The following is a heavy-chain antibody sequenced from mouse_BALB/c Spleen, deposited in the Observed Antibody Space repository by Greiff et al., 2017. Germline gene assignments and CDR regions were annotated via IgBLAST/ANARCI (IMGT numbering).Heavy chain of an antibody. Sequence: EVQRVESGGGLVQPGGSRKLSCAASGFTFSSFGMHWVRQAPEKGLEWVAYISSGSSTIYYADTVKGRFTISRDNPKNTLFLQMTSLRSEDTAMYYCARREITTVVAPYYYAMDYWGQGTSVTVSS. CDR1: GFTFSSFG. D-gene: IGHD1-1*01. V-gene: IGHV5-17*02. CDR3: ARREITTVVAPYYYAMDY. CDR2: ISSGSSTI. J-gene: IGHJ4*01.